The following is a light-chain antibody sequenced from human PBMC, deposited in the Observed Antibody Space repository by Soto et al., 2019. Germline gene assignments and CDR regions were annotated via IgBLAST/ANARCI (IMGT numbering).Light chain of an antibody. Sequence: QSVLTQPASVSGSPGQSITISCTGTSSDVGGYNYVSWHQQHPGKAPKLMIYDVSNRPSGVSNRFSGSKSGNTASLTISGLQAEDEADYYCSSYTSSSTFYVFGTGTKLTVL. J-gene: IGLJ1*01. CDR1: SSDVGGYNY. CDR2: DVS. CDR3: SSYTSSSTFYV. V-gene: IGLV2-14*01.